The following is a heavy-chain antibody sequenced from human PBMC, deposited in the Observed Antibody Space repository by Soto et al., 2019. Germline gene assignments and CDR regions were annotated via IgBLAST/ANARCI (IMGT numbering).Heavy chain of an antibody. V-gene: IGHV4-59*01. Sequence: SETLSLTCTVSGDSISGYYWSWIRQPPGKGLEWIGYIYDSGNTNYNPSLKSRVTMSVDTSKNQFSLKLSSVTAADTAVYYCARAREDLGPFDSWGHGTLVTVSS. J-gene: IGHJ4*01. CDR2: IYDSGNT. CDR3: ARAREDLGPFDS. CDR1: GDSISGYY. D-gene: IGHD3-16*01.